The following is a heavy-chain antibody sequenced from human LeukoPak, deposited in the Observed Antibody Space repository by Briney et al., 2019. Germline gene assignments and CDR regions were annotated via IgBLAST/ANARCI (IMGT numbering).Heavy chain of an antibody. CDR1: GGTFSSYA. Sequence: SVKVSCKASGGTFSSYAISWVRQAPGQGLEWMGRIIPILGIANYAQKFQGRVTITADKSTSTAYMELSSLRSEDTAVYYCARDRPLWFGETPDAFDIWGQGTMVTVSS. V-gene: IGHV1-69*04. D-gene: IGHD3-10*01. CDR3: ARDRPLWFGETPDAFDI. CDR2: IIPILGIA. J-gene: IGHJ3*02.